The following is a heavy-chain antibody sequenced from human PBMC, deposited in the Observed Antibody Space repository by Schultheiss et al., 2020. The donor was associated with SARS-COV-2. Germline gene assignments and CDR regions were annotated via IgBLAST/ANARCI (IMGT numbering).Heavy chain of an antibody. CDR2: IFYSGST. CDR1: GGSFSGYY. Sequence: SQTLSLTCAVYGGSFSGYYWSWIRQPPGKGLEWIGHIFYSGSTNYNPSLKSRVTMSVDTSKNQFSLKLSSVTAADTAVYYCARGDVVVMQLWGQGTLVTVSS. V-gene: IGHV4-34*09. J-gene: IGHJ4*02. CDR3: ARGDVVVMQL. D-gene: IGHD2-21*01.